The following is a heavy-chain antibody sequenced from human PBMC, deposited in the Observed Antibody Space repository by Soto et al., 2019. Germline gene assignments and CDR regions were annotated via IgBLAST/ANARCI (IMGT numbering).Heavy chain of an antibody. J-gene: IGHJ6*02. V-gene: IGHV4-4*07. D-gene: IGHD3-22*01. CDR1: GGPISPYY. CDR2: IYYTGST. Sequence: SETLSLTCTVSGGPISPYYWSWIRQPAGKGLEWIGRIYYTGSTNYNPPLKSRVSMSLDTARNQISLKVKSVTAADTAVYYCAREGGYFASSCSGAYHYYGVDVWGRGTTVTVSS. CDR3: AREGGYFASSCSGAYHYYGVDV.